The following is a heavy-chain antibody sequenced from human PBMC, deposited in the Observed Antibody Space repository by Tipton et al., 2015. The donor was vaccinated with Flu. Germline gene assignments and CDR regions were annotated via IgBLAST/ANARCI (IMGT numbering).Heavy chain of an antibody. J-gene: IGHJ5*02. CDR2: LWYDGIRN. D-gene: IGHD3-3*01. CDR3: ARDRDTSSHYSWFDP. Sequence: SLRLSCAASGFSFATYGMHWVRQAPGKGLEWVAVLWYDGIRNYYADSVKGRFTVSRDTSTNTLYLQMNSLRVEDTAVYYCARDRDTSSHYSWFDPWGQGTLVTVSS. V-gene: IGHV3-33*01. CDR1: GFSFATYG.